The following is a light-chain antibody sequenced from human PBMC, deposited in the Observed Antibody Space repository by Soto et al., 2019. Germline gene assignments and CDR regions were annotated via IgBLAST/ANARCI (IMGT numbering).Light chain of an antibody. CDR1: QSVSSSY. J-gene: IGKJ5*01. Sequence: EIVVTQSPGTLSLSPGERATLSCRASQSVSSSYLAWYQQNPGQAPRPLIYGASSRAIGIPDRFSGSGAGTDFTLTISRLEPEDFAVHYCQQYGSSPFPFGEGPGLEIK. CDR2: GAS. V-gene: IGKV3-20*01. CDR3: QQYGSSPFP.